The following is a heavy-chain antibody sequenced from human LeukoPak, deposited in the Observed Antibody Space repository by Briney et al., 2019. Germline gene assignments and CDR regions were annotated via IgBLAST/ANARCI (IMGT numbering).Heavy chain of an antibody. CDR2: ISFSGST. CDR1: GASLRSRSHIRSSNYY. V-gene: IGHV4-39*07. J-gene: IGHJ5*02. CDR3: ARDRRITIFGVVIGTNWFDP. D-gene: IGHD3-3*01. Sequence: SETLSLTCTVSGASLRSRSHIRSSNYYWGWIRQPPGKGLEWIGSISFSGSTYYNPSLKSRVTISLDTSKNQFSLKLTSVTAADTAVYYCARDRRITIFGVVIGTNWFDPWGQGTLVTLSA.